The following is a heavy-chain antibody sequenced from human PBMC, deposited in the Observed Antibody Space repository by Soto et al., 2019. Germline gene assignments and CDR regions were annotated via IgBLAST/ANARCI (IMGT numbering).Heavy chain of an antibody. J-gene: IGHJ4*02. Sequence: SETLSLTCNVSGGSVSSVKYFWSWIRQPPGKGLEWIAYIYNNGNTNYNPSLKSRATIPVDTSKNQCSLKLTSVTAADSAVYFCARTVMPVGNLAAFDHWGQGVLVTVSS. CDR3: ARTVMPVGNLAAFDH. CDR1: GGSVSSVKYF. D-gene: IGHD7-27*01. CDR2: IYNNGNT. V-gene: IGHV4-61*01.